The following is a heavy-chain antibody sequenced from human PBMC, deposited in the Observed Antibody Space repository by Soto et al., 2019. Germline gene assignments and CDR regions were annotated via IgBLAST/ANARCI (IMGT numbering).Heavy chain of an antibody. V-gene: IGHV1-69*02. D-gene: IGHD2-8*01. CDR1: GGTFGSYT. J-gene: IGHJ3*01. CDR2: VIPIRGVT. Sequence: VQLVQSGAEVKKPGSSVKVSCKASGGTFGSYTINWVRQAPGQGLEWTGRVIPIRGVTNYQQKFQDRVTMTADKSTSTAFMELSSLTSEDTAMYYCARGTLGYCTYNTCTGGGFDVWGQGTRVTVSS. CDR3: ARGTLGYCTYNTCTGGGFDV.